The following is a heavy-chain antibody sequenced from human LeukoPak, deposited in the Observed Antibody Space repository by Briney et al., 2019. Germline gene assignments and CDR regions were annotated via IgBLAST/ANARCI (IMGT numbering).Heavy chain of an antibody. CDR3: ARGSAKGGRGLQWLVQGVNDY. CDR2: ITSDGSST. CDR1: GFTFSSYW. J-gene: IGHJ4*02. D-gene: IGHD6-19*01. V-gene: IGHV3-74*01. Sequence: QPGGSLRLSCAASGFTFSSYWMYWVRQAPGKGLMWVSRITSDGSSTSYADSVNGRFTISRDNAKNTLYLQMNRLRAEDTAVYYCARGSAKGGRGLQWLVQGVNDYWGQGTLVTVSS.